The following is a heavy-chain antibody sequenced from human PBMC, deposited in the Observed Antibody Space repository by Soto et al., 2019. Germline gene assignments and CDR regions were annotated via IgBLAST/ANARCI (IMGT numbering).Heavy chain of an antibody. J-gene: IGHJ4*02. Sequence: RVLQTKGKGLEWVSSISSSSSYIYYADSVKGRFTISRDNAKNSLYLQMNSLRAEDKAVYYCARDYYYDSSGYYAGFDYWGQGTLVTVSS. CDR2: ISSSSSYI. D-gene: IGHD3-22*01. CDR3: ARDYYYDSSGYYAGFDY. V-gene: IGHV3-21*01.